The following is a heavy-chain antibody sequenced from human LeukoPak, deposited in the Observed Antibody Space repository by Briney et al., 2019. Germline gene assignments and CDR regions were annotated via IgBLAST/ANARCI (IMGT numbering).Heavy chain of an antibody. CDR1: GGSISSGSYY. J-gene: IGHJ5*02. CDR3: ARERIVVVPAAYNWFDP. D-gene: IGHD2-2*01. Sequence: SETLSLTCTVSGGSISSGSYYWSWIRQPAGKGLEWIGRIYTSGSTNYNPSLKSRVTMSVDTSKNQFSLKLSSVTAADTAVYYCARERIVVVPAAYNWFDPWGQGTLVTVSS. V-gene: IGHV4-61*02. CDR2: IYTSGST.